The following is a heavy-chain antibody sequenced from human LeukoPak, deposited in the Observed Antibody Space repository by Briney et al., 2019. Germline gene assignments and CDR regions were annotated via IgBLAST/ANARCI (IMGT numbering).Heavy chain of an antibody. V-gene: IGHV3-30*02. J-gene: IGHJ4*02. Sequence: GASLRLSCAASGFTFSSYGMHWVRQDPGKGLEWVAFVPYDGRNKFYADSVKGRFTISRDNSKNTLYLQMNSLRAEDTALYYCAKEDRDFDYWGQGTLVTVSS. CDR1: GFTFSSYG. CDR3: AKEDRDFDY. D-gene: IGHD3-10*01. CDR2: VPYDGRNK.